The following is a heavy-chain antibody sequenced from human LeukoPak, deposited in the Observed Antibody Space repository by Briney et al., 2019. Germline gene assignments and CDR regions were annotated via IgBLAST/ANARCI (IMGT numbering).Heavy chain of an antibody. V-gene: IGHV3-23*01. J-gene: IGHJ4*02. CDR1: GFTFSSYG. CDR3: ARFIAAPYYFDY. D-gene: IGHD6-13*01. CDR2: ISGSGSST. Sequence: GGSLRLACATSGFTFSSYGMSWVRQAPGKGLEWVSAISGSGSSTYYADSVKGRFTISRDNAKNSLYLQMNSLRAEDTAVYYCARFIAAPYYFDYWGRGTLVTVSS.